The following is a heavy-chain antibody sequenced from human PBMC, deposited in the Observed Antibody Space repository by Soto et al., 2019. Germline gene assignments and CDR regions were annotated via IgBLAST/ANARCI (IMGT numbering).Heavy chain of an antibody. CDR2: FDPEDGET. D-gene: IGHD6-13*01. J-gene: IGHJ3*02. CDR1: GYTLTELS. CDR3: ATRSGLSSSWYRGAFDI. Sequence: ASVKVSCKVSGYTLTELSMHWVRQAPGKGLEWMGGFDPEDGETIYAQKFQGRVTMTEDTSTDTAYMELSSLRSEDTAVYYCATRSGLSSSWYRGAFDIWGQRTMVTVSS. V-gene: IGHV1-24*01.